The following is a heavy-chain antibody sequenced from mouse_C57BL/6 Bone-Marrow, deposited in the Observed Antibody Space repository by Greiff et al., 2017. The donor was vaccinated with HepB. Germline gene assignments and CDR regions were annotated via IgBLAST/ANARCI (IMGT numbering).Heavy chain of an antibody. D-gene: IGHD1-1*01. CDR3: ARRGSNYAMDY. CDR1: GYTFTSYW. Sequence: QVHVKQPGAELVRPGSSVKLSCKASGYTFTSYWMDWVKQRPGQGLEWIGNIYPSDSETHYNQKFKDKATLTVDKSSSTAYMQLSSLTSEDSAVYDCARRGSNYAMDYWGQGTSVTVSS. V-gene: IGHV1-61*01. J-gene: IGHJ4*01. CDR2: IYPSDSET.